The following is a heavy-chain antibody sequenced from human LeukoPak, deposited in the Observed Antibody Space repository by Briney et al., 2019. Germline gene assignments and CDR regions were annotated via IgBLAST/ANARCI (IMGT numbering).Heavy chain of an antibody. CDR1: GGSISRSNNW. V-gene: IGHV4-39*01. D-gene: IGHD3-16*01. Sequence: PSETLSLTCTVSGGSISRSNNWWTWIRQPPGQRLEWIGSIYGSGSVFYNPSLGSRVTISVDTSKSQFSLKLSSVTAADTAMYYCARRDYGVPFDPWGQGTLVTVSS. CDR2: IYGSGSV. CDR3: ARRDYGVPFDP. J-gene: IGHJ5*02.